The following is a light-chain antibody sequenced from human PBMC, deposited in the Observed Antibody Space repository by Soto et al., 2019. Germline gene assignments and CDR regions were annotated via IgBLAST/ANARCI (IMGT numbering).Light chain of an antibody. CDR3: QGYDSSPPLT. Sequence: EIVLTHSPGTLSLSPGESATLSCKASQRVSSSYLAWYQQKPGQAPRLPLYGASKRDTGIPDSFSGSGSGTAFTLTISRLEPEFFAVYLCQGYDSSPPLTFGQGTKVEI. CDR2: GAS. V-gene: IGKV3-20*01. CDR1: QRVSSSY. J-gene: IGKJ2*01.